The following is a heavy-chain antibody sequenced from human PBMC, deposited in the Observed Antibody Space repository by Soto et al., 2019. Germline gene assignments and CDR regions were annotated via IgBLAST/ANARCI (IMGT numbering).Heavy chain of an antibody. Sequence: GWCMRLSCASSVLTVRSYAMGWVRKDPGKGLEWVSAISGSGGSTYYADSVKGRFTISRDNSKNTLYLQMNSLRAEDTAVYYCAKRMRRYYYDSSGYDIDYWGQGTLVTVSS. CDR3: AKRMRRYYYDSSGYDIDY. J-gene: IGHJ4*02. D-gene: IGHD3-22*01. V-gene: IGHV3-23*01. CDR1: VLTVRSYA. CDR2: ISGSGGST.